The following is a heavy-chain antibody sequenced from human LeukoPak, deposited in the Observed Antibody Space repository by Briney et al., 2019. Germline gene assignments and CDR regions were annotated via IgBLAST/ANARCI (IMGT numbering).Heavy chain of an antibody. V-gene: IGHV3-48*03. D-gene: IGHD3-10*01. CDR2: ISSSGSTI. J-gene: IGHJ6*03. CDR1: GFTFISYE. Sequence: PGGSLRLSFAASGFTFISYEINWVRQAPGKGREWVSYISSSGSTIYYADSVKGRFTISRDNAKNSLYLQMNSLRAEDTAVYYCATPMVRGYMDVWGKGTTVTISS. CDR3: ATPMVRGYMDV.